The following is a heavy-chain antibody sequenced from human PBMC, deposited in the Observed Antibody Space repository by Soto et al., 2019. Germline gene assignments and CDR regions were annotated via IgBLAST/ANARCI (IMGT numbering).Heavy chain of an antibody. D-gene: IGHD3-10*01. CDR2: IYYSGST. J-gene: IGHJ4*02. CDR1: GGSISSGGYY. V-gene: IGHV4-31*03. CDR3: ETYGSGTYKPTTFDY. Sequence: QVQLQESGPGLVKPSQTLSLTCTVSGGSISSGGYYWSWIRQHPGKGLEWIGYIYYSGSTYYTPSLKSRVTISVDTSKNQFSLQLSSVTAADTAVYYWETYGSGTYKPTTFDYWGQGTLVTVSS.